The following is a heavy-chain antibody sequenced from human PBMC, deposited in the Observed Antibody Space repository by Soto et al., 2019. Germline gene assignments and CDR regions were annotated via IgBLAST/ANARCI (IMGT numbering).Heavy chain of an antibody. CDR2: ISSSSSYI. CDR1: GFTFSSYS. V-gene: IGHV3-21*01. J-gene: IGHJ5*02. CDR3: ARRPRGHDYGANWFDP. D-gene: IGHD4-17*01. Sequence: GGSLRLSCAASGFTFSSYSMNWVRQAPGKGLEWVSSISSSSSYIYYADSVKGRFTISRDNAKNSLYLQMNSLRAEDTAVYYCARRPRGHDYGANWFDPWGQGTLVTVSS.